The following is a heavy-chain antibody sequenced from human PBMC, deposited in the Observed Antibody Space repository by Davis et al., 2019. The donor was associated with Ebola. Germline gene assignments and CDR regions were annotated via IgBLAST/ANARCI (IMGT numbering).Heavy chain of an antibody. CDR1: GYTLTELS. J-gene: IGHJ4*02. V-gene: IGHV1-69*13. D-gene: IGHD6-13*01. CDR2: IIPIFGTA. Sequence: AASVKVSCKVSGYTLTELSMHWVRQAPGKGLEWMGGIIPIFGTANYAQKFQGRVTITADESTSTAYMELSSLRSEDTAVYYCARGPTAAGTFDYWGQGTLVTVSS. CDR3: ARGPTAAGTFDY.